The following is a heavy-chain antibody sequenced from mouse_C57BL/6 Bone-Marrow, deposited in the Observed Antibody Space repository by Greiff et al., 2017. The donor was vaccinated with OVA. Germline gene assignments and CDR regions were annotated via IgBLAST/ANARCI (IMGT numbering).Heavy chain of an antibody. CDR2: IDPSDSYT. Sequence: QVQLQQPGAELVKPGASVKLSCKASGYTFTSYWMQWVKQRPGQGLEWIGEIDPSDSYTNYNQKFKGKATLTVDTSSSTAYMQLSSLTSEDSAVYYCARTGYYVSMDYWGQGTSVTVSS. J-gene: IGHJ4*01. V-gene: IGHV1-50*01. D-gene: IGHD2-3*01. CDR3: ARTGYYVSMDY. CDR1: GYTFTSYW.